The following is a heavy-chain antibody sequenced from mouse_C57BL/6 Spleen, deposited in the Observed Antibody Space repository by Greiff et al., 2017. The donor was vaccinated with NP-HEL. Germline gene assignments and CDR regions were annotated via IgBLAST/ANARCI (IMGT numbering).Heavy chain of an antibody. Sequence: VHVKQSGPELVKPGASVKISCKASGYSFTGYYMNWVKQSPEKSLEWIGEINPSTGGTTYNQKFKAKATLTVDKSSSTAYMQLKSLTSEDSAVYYCALNYYGSSYGFAYWGQGTLVTVSA. CDR3: ALNYYGSSYGFAY. J-gene: IGHJ3*01. CDR1: GYSFTGYY. CDR2: INPSTGGT. D-gene: IGHD1-1*01. V-gene: IGHV1-42*01.